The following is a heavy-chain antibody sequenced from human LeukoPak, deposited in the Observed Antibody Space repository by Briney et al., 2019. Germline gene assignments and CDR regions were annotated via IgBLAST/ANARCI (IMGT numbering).Heavy chain of an antibody. D-gene: IGHD2-2*01. Sequence: TSVKVSCKASGFTFTSSAVQWVRQARGQRLEWIGWIVVGSGNTNYAQKFQERVTITRDMSTSTAYMELSSLRSEDTAVYYCAADGGYQLLRHYYYGMDVWGKGTTVTVS. CDR1: GFTFTSSA. CDR2: IVVGSGNT. J-gene: IGHJ6*04. CDR3: AADGGYQLLRHYYYGMDV. V-gene: IGHV1-58*01.